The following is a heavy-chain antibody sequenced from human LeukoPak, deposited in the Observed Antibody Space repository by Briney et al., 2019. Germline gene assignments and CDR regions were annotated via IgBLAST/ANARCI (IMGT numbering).Heavy chain of an antibody. J-gene: IGHJ4*02. CDR1: GYTFTGYY. D-gene: IGHD6-13*01. CDR2: INPNSGGT. CDR3: ARGGSWIAAAGTNDY. Sequence: ASVKVSCKASGYTFTGYYMHWVRQAPGQGLEWMGWINPNSGGTNYPQKFQGRVTMIRDTSISTAYMELSRLRSDDTAVYYCARGGSWIAAAGTNDYWGQGTLVTVSS. V-gene: IGHV1-2*02.